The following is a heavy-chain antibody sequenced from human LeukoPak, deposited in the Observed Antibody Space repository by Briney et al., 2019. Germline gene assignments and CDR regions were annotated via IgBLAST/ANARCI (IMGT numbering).Heavy chain of an antibody. V-gene: IGHV1-2*02. Sequence: ASVKVSCKASGYTFTSYPISWVRQAPGQGLEWMGWINPNSGGTNYAQKFQGRVTMTRDTSISTAYMELSRLRSDDAAVYYCARAHSVTMVRGVRNDAFDIWGQGTMVTVSS. CDR1: GYTFTSYP. J-gene: IGHJ3*02. CDR3: ARAHSVTMVRGVRNDAFDI. D-gene: IGHD3-10*01. CDR2: INPNSGGT.